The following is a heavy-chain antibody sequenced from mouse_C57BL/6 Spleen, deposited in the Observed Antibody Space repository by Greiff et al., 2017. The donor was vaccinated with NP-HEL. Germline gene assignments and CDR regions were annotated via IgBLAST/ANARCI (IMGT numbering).Heavy chain of an antibody. J-gene: IGHJ3*01. CDR3: AGYDYDEGAWFAD. CDR2: IYPGDGDT. V-gene: IGHV1-82*01. Sequence: VQLQQSGPELVKPGASVKISCKASGYAFSSSWMNWVKQRPGKGLEWIGRIYPGDGDTNYNGKFKGKATLTADKSSSTAYMQLSSLTSEDSAVYFCAGYDYDEGAWFADWGQGTLVTVSA. D-gene: IGHD2-4*01. CDR1: GYAFSSSW.